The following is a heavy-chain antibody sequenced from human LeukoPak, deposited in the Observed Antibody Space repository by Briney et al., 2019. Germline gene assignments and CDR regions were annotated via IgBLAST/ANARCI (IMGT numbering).Heavy chain of an antibody. J-gene: IGHJ4*02. CDR2: IKTKSDGGTT. D-gene: IGHD3-22*01. Sequence: GGSLRLSCAASGFNFNNAWMNWVRQAPGKGLEWVGRIKTKSDGGTTTYAAPVKDRFTISRDESRNTLYLQMNSLKTEDTAVYYCTTSGYGWYPFDYWGQGTLVTVSS. V-gene: IGHV3-15*01. CDR3: TTSGYGWYPFDY. CDR1: GFNFNNAW.